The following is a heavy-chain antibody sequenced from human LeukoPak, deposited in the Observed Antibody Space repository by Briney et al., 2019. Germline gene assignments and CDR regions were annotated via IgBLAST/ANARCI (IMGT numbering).Heavy chain of an antibody. V-gene: IGHV3-30*14. J-gene: IGHJ4*02. D-gene: IGHD6-6*01. CDR3: ARGQPKARPALLFDY. Sequence: GGSLRLSCAASGFTFSSYAMHWVRQAPGKGLEWVAVISYDGSNKYYADSVKGRFTISRDNSKNTLYLQMNSLRAEDTAVYYCARGQPKARPALLFDYWGQGTLVTVSS. CDR2: ISYDGSNK. CDR1: GFTFSSYA.